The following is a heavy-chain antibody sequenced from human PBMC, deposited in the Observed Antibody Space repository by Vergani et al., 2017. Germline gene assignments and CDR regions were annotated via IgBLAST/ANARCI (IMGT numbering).Heavy chain of an antibody. CDR3: ARVPPAAENYYYYGMDV. D-gene: IGHD2-2*01. Sequence: QVQLVQSGAEVKKPGSSVKVSCKASGGTFNNCAISWVRQAPGQGLEWMGRIIPILGIANYAQKFQGRVTIPSNKSTSTAYMELSSLRSEDTAVYYCARVPPAAENYYYYGMDVWGQGTTVTVSS. J-gene: IGHJ6*02. V-gene: IGHV1-69*04. CDR1: GGTFNNCA. CDR2: IIPILGIA.